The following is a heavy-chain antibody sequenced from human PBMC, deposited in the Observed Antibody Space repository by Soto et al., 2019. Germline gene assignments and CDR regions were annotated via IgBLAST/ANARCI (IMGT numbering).Heavy chain of an antibody. Sequence: SVKVSCKASGGTFSSYAISWVRQAPGQGLEWMGGIIPIFGTANYAQKFQGRVTITADESTSTAYMELSSLRSEDTAVYYCARGRSRNYYDSSGYSFDYWGQGTLVTVYS. J-gene: IGHJ4*02. V-gene: IGHV1-69*13. D-gene: IGHD3-22*01. CDR2: IIPIFGTA. CDR3: ARGRSRNYYDSSGYSFDY. CDR1: GGTFSSYA.